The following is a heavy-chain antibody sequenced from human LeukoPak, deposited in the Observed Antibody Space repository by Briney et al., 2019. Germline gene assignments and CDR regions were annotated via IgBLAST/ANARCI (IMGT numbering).Heavy chain of an antibody. V-gene: IGHV1-8*03. CDR1: GYTFTSYD. J-gene: IGHJ6*03. D-gene: IGHD6-19*01. CDR3: ARAPYSSGWYAPGDYYYYYMDV. CDR2: MNPNSGNT. Sequence: ASVKVSCKASGYTFTSYDINWVRQATGQGLEWMGWMNPNSGNTGYAQKFQGRVTITRNTSISTAYMELSSLRSEDTAVYYCARAPYSSGWYAPGDYYYYYMDVWGKGTTVTVSS.